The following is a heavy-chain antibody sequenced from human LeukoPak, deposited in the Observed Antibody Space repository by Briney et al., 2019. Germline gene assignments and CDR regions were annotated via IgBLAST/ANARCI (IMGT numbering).Heavy chain of an antibody. Sequence: PSETLSLTCTVSGGSITTHANYWAWIRQPPGRGLEWIGGVHYTGNTYSDTSLKSRVTMSVDTSKNQFSLNLSSVTAADTAVYYCARRSGVWYFDYWGRGILVTVSP. D-gene: IGHD3-3*01. J-gene: IGHJ4*02. V-gene: IGHV4-39*01. CDR2: VHYTGNT. CDR1: GGSITTHANY. CDR3: ARRSGVWYFDY.